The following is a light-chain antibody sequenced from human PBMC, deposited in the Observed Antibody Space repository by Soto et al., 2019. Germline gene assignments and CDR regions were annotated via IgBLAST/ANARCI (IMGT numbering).Light chain of an antibody. CDR2: KAS. J-gene: IGKJ1*01. CDR1: QRISSW. CDR3: QQYNSYSPGT. Sequence: DIQMTQSPSTLSASVGARVTSTSWDSQRISSWLAWYQQKPGKAPKLLIYKASSLQSGVPSRFSGSGSGTEFTLTISSLQPDDFASYYCQQYNSYSPGTFGQGTKVDIK. V-gene: IGKV1-5*03.